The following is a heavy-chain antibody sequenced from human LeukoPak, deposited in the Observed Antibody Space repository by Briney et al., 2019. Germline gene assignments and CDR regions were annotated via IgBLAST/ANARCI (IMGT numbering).Heavy chain of an antibody. CDR2: ISGSGGAT. D-gene: IGHD2-8*01. Sequence: QPGGSLRLSCAASGFTFTTYWMHWVRQAPGKGLEWVSAISGSGGATYYADSVKGRFTISRDNSKNTLYLQMNSLRAEDTAVYYCAKDNGVTVDFDHWGQGTLVTVSS. CDR1: GFTFTTYW. CDR3: AKDNGVTVDFDH. V-gene: IGHV3-23*01. J-gene: IGHJ4*02.